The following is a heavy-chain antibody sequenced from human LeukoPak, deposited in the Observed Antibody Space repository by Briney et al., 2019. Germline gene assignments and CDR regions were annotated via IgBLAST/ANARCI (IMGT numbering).Heavy chain of an antibody. CDR2: ISTSCSST. CDR1: GFTFSDYY. CDR3: ARGGRIAAAAY. D-gene: IGHD6-13*01. J-gene: IGHJ4*02. Sequence: GGSLRLSCAASGFTFSDYYMSWIRQAPGKGLEWVTYISTSCSSTDSADSVRGRFTISRDNAKNTLFLQMDSLRAEDTAVYYCARGGRIAAAAYWGQGTLVTVSS. V-gene: IGHV3-11*05.